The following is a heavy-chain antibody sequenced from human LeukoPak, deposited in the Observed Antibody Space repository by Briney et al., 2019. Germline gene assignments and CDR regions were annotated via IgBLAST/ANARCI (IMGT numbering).Heavy chain of an antibody. V-gene: IGHV4-39*07. J-gene: IGHJ3*02. CDR1: GGSISSSSYY. Sequence: SETLSLTCTVSGGSISSSSYYWGWIRQPPGKGLEWIGEINHTGSTSYNPSLKSRVTISVDTSKNQFSLKLNSVTAADTAVYYCARDVIYGKADDAFDIWGQGTMVTVSS. CDR2: INHTGST. D-gene: IGHD4-17*01. CDR3: ARDVIYGKADDAFDI.